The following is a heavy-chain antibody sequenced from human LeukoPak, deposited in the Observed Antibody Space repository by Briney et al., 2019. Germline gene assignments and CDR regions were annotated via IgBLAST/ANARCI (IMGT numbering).Heavy chain of an antibody. V-gene: IGHV3-23*01. J-gene: IGHJ6*03. CDR2: ISGSGGST. CDR1: GFTFSSYA. D-gene: IGHD6-19*01. CDR3: AKDGLGHSWYSSGWYGPDYYYMDV. Sequence: GGSLRLSCAASGFTFSSYAMSWVRQAPGKGLEWVSAISGSGGSTYYADSVKGRFTISRDNSKNTLYLQMNSLRAEDTAVYYCAKDGLGHSWYSSGWYGPDYYYMDVWGKGTTVTVSS.